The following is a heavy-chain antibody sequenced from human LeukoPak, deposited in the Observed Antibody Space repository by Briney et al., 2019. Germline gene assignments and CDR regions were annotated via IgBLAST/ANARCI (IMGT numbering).Heavy chain of an antibody. CDR2: ISYDGSNK. CDR3: AKNYYDSYGYYYWFHY. CDR1: GFTFSSHA. D-gene: IGHD3-22*01. V-gene: IGHV3-30-3*01. J-gene: IGHJ4*02. Sequence: GGSLRLSGAASGFTFSSHAMHWVRQAPGKGLEWVAVISYDGSNKYYADSVKGRFTISRDNSKNTLYLQMNSLRAEDTAVYYCAKNYYDSYGYYYWFHYWGQGTLVTVSS.